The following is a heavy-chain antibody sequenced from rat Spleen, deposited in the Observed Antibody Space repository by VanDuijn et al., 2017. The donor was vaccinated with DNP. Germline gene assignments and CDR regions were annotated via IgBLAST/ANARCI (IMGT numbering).Heavy chain of an antibody. J-gene: IGHJ4*01. CDR2: IWGGGST. Sequence: QVQLKESGPGLVQPSQTLSLTCTVSGFSLTNYNVHWVRQPPGKGLEWIAGIWGGGSTDYNSALRSRLSISRDTSKSQVLLKMDSLQTEDTAMYFCARNFNYAMDAWGQGTSVTVSS. D-gene: IGHD1-3*01. CDR3: ARNFNYAMDA. V-gene: IGHV2-1*01. CDR1: GFSLTNYN.